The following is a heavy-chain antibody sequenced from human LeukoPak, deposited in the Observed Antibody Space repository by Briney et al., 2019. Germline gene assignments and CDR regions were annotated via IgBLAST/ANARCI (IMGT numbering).Heavy chain of an antibody. CDR3: AKDSGYYYDSSGYYNRFDY. J-gene: IGHJ4*02. CDR2: ISGSSGST. Sequence: GGSLRLSCAASGLTFSSYAMSWVRQAPGKGLEWVSAISGSSGSTYYADSVKGRFTISRDNSKNTLYLQMNSLRVEDTAIYYCAKDSGYYYDSSGYYNRFDYWGQGTLVTVSS. CDR1: GLTFSSYA. D-gene: IGHD3-22*01. V-gene: IGHV3-23*01.